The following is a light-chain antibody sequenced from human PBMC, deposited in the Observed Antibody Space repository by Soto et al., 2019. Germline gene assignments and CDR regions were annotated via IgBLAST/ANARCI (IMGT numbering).Light chain of an antibody. V-gene: IGLV1-40*01. CDR3: QSYDSSLSCWV. CDR2: GNS. J-gene: IGLJ3*02. Sequence: QSVLTQPPSVSGAPGQRVTISCTGSSSNIGAGYDVHWYQQLPVTAPKLLIYGNSNRPSGVPDRLSGSKSGTSASLAITGLQAEDEADYSCQSYDSSLSCWVFGGGTKLTVL. CDR1: SSNIGAGYD.